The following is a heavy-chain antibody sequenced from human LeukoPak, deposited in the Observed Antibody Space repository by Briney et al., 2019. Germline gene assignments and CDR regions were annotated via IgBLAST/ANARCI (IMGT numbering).Heavy chain of an antibody. CDR2: IYTSGST. J-gene: IGHJ3*02. CDR3: AREGWELLNAFDI. CDR1: GGSISSYY. V-gene: IGHV4-4*07. D-gene: IGHD1-26*01. Sequence: SETLSLTCTVSGGSISSYYRSWIRQPAGKGLEWIGRIYTSGSTNYNPSLKSRVTMSVDTSKNQFSLKLSSVTAADTAVYYCAREGWELLNAFDIWGQGTMVTVSS.